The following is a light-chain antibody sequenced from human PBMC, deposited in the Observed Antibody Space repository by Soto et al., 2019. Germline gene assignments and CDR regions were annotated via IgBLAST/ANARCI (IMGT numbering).Light chain of an antibody. V-gene: IGKV1-9*01. CDR3: LQYNSFRT. CDR1: QGISSY. CDR2: AAS. Sequence: IQLTQSPSSLSASVGDRVTITCRASQGISSYLAWYQQKPGKAPKLLIYAASTLQSGVPSRFSGSGSGTEFTLTVSGLQPDDFATYYCLQYNSFRTFGQGTKVDIK. J-gene: IGKJ1*01.